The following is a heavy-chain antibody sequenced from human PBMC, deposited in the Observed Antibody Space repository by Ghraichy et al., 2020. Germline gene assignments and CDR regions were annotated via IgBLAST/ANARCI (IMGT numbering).Heavy chain of an antibody. Sequence: AGSLRLSCAASGFTFHDYAMHWVRQAPGKGLEWVSFITGNGDRTYYADSVKGRFTISRDNSKNSLSLQMNSLRTEDTAFYYCAKDLDTSGWTDWGQGTLVTVSS. CDR2: ITGNGDRT. CDR1: GFTFHDYA. CDR3: AKDLDTSGWTD. J-gene: IGHJ4*02. D-gene: IGHD6-19*01. V-gene: IGHV3-43*02.